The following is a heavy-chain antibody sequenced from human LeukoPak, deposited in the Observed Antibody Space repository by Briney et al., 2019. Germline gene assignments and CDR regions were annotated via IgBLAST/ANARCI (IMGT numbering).Heavy chain of an antibody. Sequence: SETLSLTCTVSGVSISSSNSYWGWIRQPPGKGLEWIGSIYYSGNTYYNASLKSRVTISVDTSKNQFSLKLSSVTAADTAVYYCAKRYSGSYGLMDYWGQGTLVTVSS. V-gene: IGHV4-39*07. D-gene: IGHD1-26*01. J-gene: IGHJ4*02. CDR3: AKRYSGSYGLMDY. CDR1: GVSISSSNSY. CDR2: IYYSGNT.